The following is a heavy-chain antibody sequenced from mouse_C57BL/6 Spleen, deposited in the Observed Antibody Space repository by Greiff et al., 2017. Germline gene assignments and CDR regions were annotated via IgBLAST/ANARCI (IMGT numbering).Heavy chain of an antibody. CDR3: ARLPYYGSSYWYFDV. CDR1: GYTFTSYW. V-gene: IGHV1-55*01. Sequence: VQLQQSGAELVKPGASVKMSCKASGYTFTSYWITWVKQRPGQGLEWIGDISPGSGSTNYNEKFKSKATLTVDTSSSTAYMQLSSLTSEDSAVYYCARLPYYGSSYWYFDVWGTGTTVTVSS. D-gene: IGHD1-1*01. CDR2: ISPGSGST. J-gene: IGHJ1*03.